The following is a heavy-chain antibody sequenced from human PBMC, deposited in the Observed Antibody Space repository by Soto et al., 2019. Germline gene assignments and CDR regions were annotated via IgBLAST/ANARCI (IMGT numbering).Heavy chain of an antibody. J-gene: IGHJ4*02. D-gene: IGHD3-10*01. CDR1: GDSVSSNSAA. CDR2: TYYRSKWYN. V-gene: IGHV6-1*01. CDR3: ARDPANYYGSGSSFDY. Sequence: SQTLSLTCAISGDSVSSNSAAWNWIRQSPSRGLEWLGRTYYRSKWYNDYAVSVKSRITINPDTSKNQFSLQLNSVTPEDTAVYYCARDPANYYGSGSSFDYWGQGTLVTVSS.